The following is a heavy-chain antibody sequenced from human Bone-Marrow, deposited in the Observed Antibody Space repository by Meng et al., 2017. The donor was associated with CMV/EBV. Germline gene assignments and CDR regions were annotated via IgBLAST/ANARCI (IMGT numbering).Heavy chain of an antibody. V-gene: IGHV6-1*01. CDR1: GDSVSSNSAA. J-gene: IGHJ5*02. Sequence: SQTLSLTCAISGDSVSSNSAAWNWIRQSPSRGLEWLGRTYYRSKWYNDYAGSVKSRITINPDTSKNQFSLQLNSVTPEDTAVYYCAGSSDSSGYYPPNWLDPWGQGTLVTVS. CDR2: TYYRSKWYN. D-gene: IGHD3-22*01. CDR3: AGSSDSSGYYPPNWLDP.